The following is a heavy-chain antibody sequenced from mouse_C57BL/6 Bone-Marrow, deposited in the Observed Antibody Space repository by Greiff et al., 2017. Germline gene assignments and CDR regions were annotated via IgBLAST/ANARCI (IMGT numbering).Heavy chain of an antibody. Sequence: VQLQQPGAELVMPGASVKLSCKASGYTFTSYWMHWVKQRPGQGLEWIGEIDPSDSYTNYNQKFKGKSTLTVDKSSSTAYMQLSSPTSEDSAVYYCAPLRGDWYFDVWGTGTTVTVSS. D-gene: IGHD2-4*01. CDR2: IDPSDSYT. CDR3: APLRGDWYFDV. V-gene: IGHV1-69*01. J-gene: IGHJ1*03. CDR1: GYTFTSYW.